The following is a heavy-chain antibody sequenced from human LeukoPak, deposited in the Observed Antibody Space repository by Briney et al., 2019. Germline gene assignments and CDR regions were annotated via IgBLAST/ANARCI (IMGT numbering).Heavy chain of an antibody. CDR3: AKVKPYNWFDP. J-gene: IGHJ5*02. D-gene: IGHD1-14*01. CDR1: GFTVSSNY. V-gene: IGHV3-53*01. CDR2: IYSGGST. Sequence: PGGSLRLSCAASGFTVSSNYMSWVRQAPGKGLEWVSVIYSGGSTYYADSVKGRFTISRDNSKNTLYLQMNSLRAEDTAVYYCAKVKPYNWFDPWGQGTLVTVSS.